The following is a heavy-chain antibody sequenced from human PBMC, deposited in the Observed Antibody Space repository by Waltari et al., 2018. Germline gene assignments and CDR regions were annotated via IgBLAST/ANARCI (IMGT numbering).Heavy chain of an antibody. CDR3: ARVSAVTPRDGMDV. CDR1: GGSISSYY. CDR2: IYYSGST. Sequence: QVQLQESGPGLVKPSETLSLTCTVSGGSISSYYWSWIRQPPGKGLEWIGYIYYSGSTNYNPSLKSRVTISVDTSKNQFSLKLSSVTAADTAVYYCARVSAVTPRDGMDVWGQGTTVTVSS. D-gene: IGHD4-17*01. J-gene: IGHJ6*02. V-gene: IGHV4-59*01.